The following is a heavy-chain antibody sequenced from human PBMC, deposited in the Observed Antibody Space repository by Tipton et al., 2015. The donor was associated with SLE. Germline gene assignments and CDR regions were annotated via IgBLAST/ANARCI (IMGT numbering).Heavy chain of an antibody. Sequence: TLSLTCTVSGGSIRSSRHFWGWIRQPPGKGLEWIGVLYYSGNTYYNPSLKSPVTLSIDTSKNQFSLKMRSVTAADTAVYSCARGYCSDGVCYGLGFFDYWGQGNLVTVSS. D-gene: IGHD2-8*01. V-gene: IGHV4-39*07. J-gene: IGHJ4*02. CDR2: LYYSGNT. CDR3: ARGYCSDGVCYGLGFFDY. CDR1: GGSIRSSRHF.